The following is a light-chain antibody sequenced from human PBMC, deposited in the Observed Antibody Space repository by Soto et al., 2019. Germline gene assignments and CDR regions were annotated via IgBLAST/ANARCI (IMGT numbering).Light chain of an antibody. J-gene: IGKJ5*01. V-gene: IGKV1-39*01. CDR2: TAS. Sequence: DIKMTQSPSSLSASVGDRVTITCRASQNIATYLNWYQQTPGKAPKLLIYTASTLQSGVPSRFSGSGSGTDFTLTISSLQPEDFATYYCQQYNGYPITFGQGTRLEIK. CDR3: QQYNGYPIT. CDR1: QNIATY.